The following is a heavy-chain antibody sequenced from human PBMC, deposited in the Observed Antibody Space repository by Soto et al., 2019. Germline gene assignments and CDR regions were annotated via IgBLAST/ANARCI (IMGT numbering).Heavy chain of an antibody. Sequence: QAQLMQSGGEVKKPGASVTVSCKTSGYTFTSYGIAWVRQAPGQGLEWMGWINPYNDNAQYAPKFQDRLKMTTDTSTPTAYMALRSLTSDDTAVLYCARDQGDGTDFDLWGQGTLVIVSS. V-gene: IGHV1-18*01. J-gene: IGHJ4*02. CDR3: ARDQGDGTDFDL. CDR1: GYTFTSYG. CDR2: INPYNDNA.